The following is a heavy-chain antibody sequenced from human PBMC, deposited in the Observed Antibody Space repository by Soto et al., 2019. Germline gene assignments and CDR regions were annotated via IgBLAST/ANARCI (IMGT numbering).Heavy chain of an antibody. V-gene: IGHV1-69*13. CDR1: GGTFSSYA. CDR2: IIPIFGTA. Sequence: ASVKVSCKASGGTFSSYAISWVRQAPGQGLEWMGGIIPIFGTANYAQKFQGRVTITADESTSTAYMELSSLRSEDTATYYCAQYRYGNFDYWGQGALVTVSS. CDR3: AQYRYGNFDY. J-gene: IGHJ4*02. D-gene: IGHD5-18*01.